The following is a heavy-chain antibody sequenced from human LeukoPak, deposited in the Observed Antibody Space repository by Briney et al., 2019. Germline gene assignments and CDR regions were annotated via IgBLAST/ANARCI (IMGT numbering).Heavy chain of an antibody. CDR3: AREAYYDFWSGYYTGIVDDAFDI. V-gene: IGHV4-4*02. Sequence: PSETLSLTCAVSGGSISSSNWWSWVRQPPGKGLEWIGEIYHSGSTNYNPSLKSRVTISVDKSKNQFSLKLSSVTAADTAVYYCAREAYYDFWSGYYTGIVDDAFDIWGQGTMVTVSS. D-gene: IGHD3-3*01. J-gene: IGHJ3*02. CDR1: GGSISSSNW. CDR2: IYHSGST.